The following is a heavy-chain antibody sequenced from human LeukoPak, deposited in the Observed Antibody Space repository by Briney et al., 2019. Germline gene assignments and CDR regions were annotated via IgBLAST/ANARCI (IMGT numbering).Heavy chain of an antibody. V-gene: IGHV1-69*05. CDR3: AREPIVGATTEFYFDY. Sequence: ASVKVSCKASGGTFSSYAISWVRQAPGQGLEWMGRIIPIFGTANYAQKFQGRVTITTDESTSTAYMELSSLRSEDTAVYYCAREPIVGATTEFYFDYWRQGTLVTVSS. D-gene: IGHD1-26*01. J-gene: IGHJ4*02. CDR2: IIPIFGTA. CDR1: GGTFSSYA.